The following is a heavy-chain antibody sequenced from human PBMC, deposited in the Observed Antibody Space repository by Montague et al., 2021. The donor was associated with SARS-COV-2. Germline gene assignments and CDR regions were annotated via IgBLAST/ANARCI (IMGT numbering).Heavy chain of an antibody. CDR3: ARGLSRYSSGKTPFLHSEMDV. J-gene: IGHJ6*02. CDR1: GGSISSGGYY. D-gene: IGHD6-19*01. V-gene: IGHV4-61*08. CDR2: IYYSGST. Sequence: SETLSLTCTVSGGSISSGGYYWSWIRQPPGKGLEWIGYIYYSGSTNYNPSLKSRVTISVDTSKNQFSLKLSSVTAADTAVYYCARGLSRYSSGKTPFLHSEMDVWGQGTTVTVSS.